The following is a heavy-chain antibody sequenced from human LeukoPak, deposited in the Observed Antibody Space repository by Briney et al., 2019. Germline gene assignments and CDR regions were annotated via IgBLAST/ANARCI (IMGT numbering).Heavy chain of an antibody. CDR3: ARGGGLDV. J-gene: IGHJ6*02. CDR2: INHNGNVN. V-gene: IGHV3-7*03. D-gene: IGHD3-16*01. CDR1: GFTFSSYW. Sequence: PGGSLRLSRAASGFTFSSYWMNWARQAQGKGLEWVASINHNGNVNYYVDSVKGRFTISRDNAKNSLYLQMSNLRAEDTAVYFCARGGGLDVWGQGATVTVSS.